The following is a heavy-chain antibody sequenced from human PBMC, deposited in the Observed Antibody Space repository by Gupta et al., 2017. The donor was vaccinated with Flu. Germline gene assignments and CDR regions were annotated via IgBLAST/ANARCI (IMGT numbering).Heavy chain of an antibody. CDR2: VGYDGAGV. Sequence: EAQLVASGGDLVQAGGSLRLPCAASGFPLSNTSITLVRQVPGKGLVWVSRVGYDGAGVMYADSVKGRFTTSKDHAKHTLYLEMDSMRDDDTAVYYCTSVSVWSSGVLDVWGQGTMVTVSS. J-gene: IGHJ3*01. V-gene: IGHV3-74*03. CDR1: GFPLSNTS. D-gene: IGHD3-10*01. CDR3: TSVSVWSSGVLDV.